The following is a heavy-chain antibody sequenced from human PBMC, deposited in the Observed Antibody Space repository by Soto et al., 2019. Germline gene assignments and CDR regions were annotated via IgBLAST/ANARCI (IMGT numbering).Heavy chain of an antibody. V-gene: IGHV4-31*03. Sequence: SETLSLTCTVSGGSISSGGYYWSWIRQHPGKGLEWIGYIYYSGSTYYNPSLKGRVTMLVDTSKNQFSLKLTSVTAADTAVYYCARAYYISGALCADPWGPGTLVTVSS. D-gene: IGHD3-16*01. J-gene: IGHJ5*02. CDR2: IYYSGST. CDR1: GGSISSGGYY. CDR3: ARAYYISGALCADP.